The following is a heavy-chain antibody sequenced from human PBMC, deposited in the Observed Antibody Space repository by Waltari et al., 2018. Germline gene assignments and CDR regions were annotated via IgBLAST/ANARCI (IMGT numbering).Heavy chain of an antibody. D-gene: IGHD1-26*01. Sequence: QVQLVQSGAEVKKPGASVKVSCKASGYTFTGYSMHWVHQAPGQGLEWMGRINPNSGGTNYAQKFQGRVTMTRDTSISTAYMELSRLRSDDTAVYYCATQSGSYGFDAFDIWGQGTMVTVSS. V-gene: IGHV1-2*06. CDR2: INPNSGGT. J-gene: IGHJ3*02. CDR3: ATQSGSYGFDAFDI. CDR1: GYTFTGYS.